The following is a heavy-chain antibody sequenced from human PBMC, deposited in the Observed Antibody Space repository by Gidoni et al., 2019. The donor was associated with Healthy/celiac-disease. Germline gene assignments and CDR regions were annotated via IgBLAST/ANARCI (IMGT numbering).Heavy chain of an antibody. J-gene: IGHJ5*02. V-gene: IGHV1-2*02. CDR2: INPNSGGT. Sequence: QVQLVQSGADVKNRGASVKVSCTASGYTFTGYHMHWVRQAPGQGLEWKGWINPNSGGTNYAQKFQGRVTMTRDTSISTAYMELSRLRSDDTAVYYCARTPWPPIPGFDPWGQGTLVTVSS. CDR3: ARTPWPPIPGFDP. CDR1: GYTFTGYH.